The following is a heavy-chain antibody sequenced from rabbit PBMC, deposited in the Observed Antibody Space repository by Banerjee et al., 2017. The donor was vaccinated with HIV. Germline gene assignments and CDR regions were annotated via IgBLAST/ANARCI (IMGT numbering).Heavy chain of an antibody. CDR2: IYAGSSGST. V-gene: IGHV1S40*01. D-gene: IGHD6-1*01. CDR1: GFSSSSSYY. Sequence: QSLEESGGDLVKPGASLTLTCTASGFSSSSSYYMCWVRQAPGKGLEWIACIYAGSSGSTYYASWAKGRFTISKTSSTTVTLQMTSLTAADTATYFCARDRYADYAGYGYPYYFNLWGPGTLVTVS. J-gene: IGHJ4*01. CDR3: ARDRYADYAGYGYPYYFNL.